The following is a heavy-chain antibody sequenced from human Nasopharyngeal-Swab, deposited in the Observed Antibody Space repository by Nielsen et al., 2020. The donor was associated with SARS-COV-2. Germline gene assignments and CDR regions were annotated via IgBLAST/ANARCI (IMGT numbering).Heavy chain of an antibody. D-gene: IGHD3-10*01. J-gene: IGHJ5*02. CDR3: ARAQRPSSMVRHRLNWFDP. CDR1: GGSFSGYS. V-gene: IGHV4-34*01. CDR2: INHSGST. Sequence: GSLRLSCAVYGGSFSGYSWSWIRQPPGKGLEWIGEINHSGSTNYNPSLKSRVTISVDTSKNQYSLKLSSVSVADTAVYYCARAQRPSSMVRHRLNWFDPWGQGTLVTVSS.